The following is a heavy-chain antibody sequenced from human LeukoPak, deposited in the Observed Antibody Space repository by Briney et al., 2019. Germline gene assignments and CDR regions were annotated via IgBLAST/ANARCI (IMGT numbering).Heavy chain of an antibody. Sequence: GGSLRLSCAASGFTFSNYAMTWVHQAPGKGLEWVSAISGGGYSTYYADSVKGRFTISRDNSKNTLYLQMNSLRAEDTAVYYCAKEVDLDGYWGQGTLVTVSS. V-gene: IGHV3-23*01. D-gene: IGHD4-17*01. CDR1: GFTFSNYA. CDR3: AKEVDLDGY. CDR2: ISGGGYST. J-gene: IGHJ4*02.